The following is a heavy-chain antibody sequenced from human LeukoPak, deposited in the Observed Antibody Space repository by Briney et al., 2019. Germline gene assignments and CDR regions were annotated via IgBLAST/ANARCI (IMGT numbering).Heavy chain of an antibody. J-gene: IGHJ6*02. CDR1: GFTFSSYA. CDR3: AKQYHDFWSGYYSYYYYGMDV. V-gene: IGHV3-30-3*02. CDR2: ISYDGSNK. D-gene: IGHD3-3*01. Sequence: GGSLRLSCAASGFTFSSYAMHWVRQAPGKGLEWVAVISYDGSNKYYADSVKGRFTISRDNSKNTLYLQMNSLRAEDTAVYYCAKQYHDFWSGYYSYYYYGMDVWGQGTTVTVSS.